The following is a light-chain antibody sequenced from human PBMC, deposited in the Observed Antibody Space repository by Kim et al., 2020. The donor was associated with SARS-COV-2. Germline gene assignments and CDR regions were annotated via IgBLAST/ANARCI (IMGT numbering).Light chain of an antibody. J-gene: IGLJ1*01. Sequence: GQSVTISCTGTSSDVGGLNYVSWYQQNPGKAPQLMIYDVSKRPSGVPDRFSGSKSGNTASLTISGLQTEDEADYYCCSYAGSYTYVFGTGTKVTVL. CDR3: CSYAGSYTYV. CDR2: DVS. V-gene: IGLV2-11*02. CDR1: SSDVGGLNY.